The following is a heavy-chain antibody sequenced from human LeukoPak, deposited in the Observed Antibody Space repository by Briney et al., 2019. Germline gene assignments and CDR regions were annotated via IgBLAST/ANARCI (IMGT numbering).Heavy chain of an antibody. Sequence: GGSLRLSCAASGFTFSSYSMNWVRQAPGKGLEWVSSISSSSSHIYYADSVKGRFTISRDNAKNSLYLQMNSLRAEDTAVYYCAKALSYTPGDYWGQGTLVTVSS. CDR1: GFTFSSYS. CDR3: AKALSYTPGDY. V-gene: IGHV3-21*01. D-gene: IGHD2-2*02. J-gene: IGHJ4*02. CDR2: ISSSSSHI.